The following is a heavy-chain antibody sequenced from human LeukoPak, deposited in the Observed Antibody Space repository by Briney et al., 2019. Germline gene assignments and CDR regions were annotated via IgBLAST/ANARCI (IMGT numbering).Heavy chain of an antibody. V-gene: IGHV4-59*01. Sequence: SETLSLTCTVSGGSISSYYWSWIRQPPGKGLEWIGYIYYSGSTNYNPSLKGRVTISVDTSKNQFSLKLSSVTAADTAVYYCAREEGAVDIWGQGTMVTVSS. J-gene: IGHJ3*02. CDR1: GGSISSYY. D-gene: IGHD3-16*01. CDR2: IYYSGST. CDR3: AREEGAVDI.